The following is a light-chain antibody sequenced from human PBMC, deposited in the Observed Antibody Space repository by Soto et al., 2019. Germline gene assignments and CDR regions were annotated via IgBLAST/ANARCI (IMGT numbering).Light chain of an antibody. Sequence: QSVLTHPRSVSLSPGQSVTISCTGTSIDAGDSDFVSLYQQHPGKAPKLMIYVVTKRPSGVPDRFSGSKSGNTASLTISGLQDEDEADYYCSSFAATHAYIFGPATKVTLL. V-gene: IGLV2-11*01. CDR3: SSFAATHAYI. CDR2: VVT. CDR1: SIDAGDSDF. J-gene: IGLJ1*01.